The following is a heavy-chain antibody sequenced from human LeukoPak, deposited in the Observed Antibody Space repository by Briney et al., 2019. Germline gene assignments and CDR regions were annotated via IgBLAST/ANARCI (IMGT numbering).Heavy chain of an antibody. CDR1: GYTFTSYG. CDR2: ISAYNGNT. D-gene: IGHD3-22*01. V-gene: IGHV1-18*01. J-gene: IGHJ4*02. CDR3: ARGPTYYYDSSGYYLDY. Sequence: GASVKVSCKASGYTFTSYGISWVRQAPGQGLEWMGWISAYNGNTNYAQKLQGRVTMTTDTSTSTAYMELRSLRSDDTAVYYCARGPTYYYDSSGYYLDYWGQGTLVTVSS.